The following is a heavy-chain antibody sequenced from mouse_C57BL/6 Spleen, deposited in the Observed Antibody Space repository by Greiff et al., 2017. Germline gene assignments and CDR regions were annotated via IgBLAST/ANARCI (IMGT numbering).Heavy chain of an antibody. CDR2: IWSGGST. D-gene: IGHD1-1*01. CDR1: GFSLTSYG. V-gene: IGHV2-2*01. CDR3: ARDYGSSYPYYFDY. Sequence: VQLQQSGPGLVQPSQSLSITCTVSGFSLTSYGVHWVRQSPGKGLEWLGVIWSGGSTDYNAAFISRLSISKDNSKSQVFLKMNSLQADDTAIYYCARDYGSSYPYYFDYWGQGTTLTVSS. J-gene: IGHJ2*01.